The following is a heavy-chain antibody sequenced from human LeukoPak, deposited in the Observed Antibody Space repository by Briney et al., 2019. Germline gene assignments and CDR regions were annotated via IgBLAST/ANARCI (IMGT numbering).Heavy chain of an antibody. V-gene: IGHV3-66*01. Sequence: EGSLRLSCAASGFTVSSNYMSWVRQAPGKGLEWVSLIYSGGSTYYADSVKGRFTISRDNSKNTLYLQMNSLRAEDTAVYYCTRYPSSAALGKKWGQGTLVTVSS. D-gene: IGHD6-6*01. CDR3: TRYPSSAALGKK. CDR2: IYSGGST. J-gene: IGHJ4*02. CDR1: GFTVSSNY.